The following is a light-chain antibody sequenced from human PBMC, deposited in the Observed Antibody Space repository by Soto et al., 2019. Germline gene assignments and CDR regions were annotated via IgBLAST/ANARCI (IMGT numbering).Light chain of an antibody. CDR1: QSVSSSY. Sequence: DIVLSQSPGTLSLSPGERATLSCMSSQSVSSSYVAWYQQKPGQAPRLLIYGASSRATGIPDMFSCSGSGTDFTLTISRLEPENFEVYYCQQYGSSPFTFGQGTRLETK. CDR3: QQYGSSPFT. J-gene: IGKJ5*01. V-gene: IGKV3-20*01. CDR2: GAS.